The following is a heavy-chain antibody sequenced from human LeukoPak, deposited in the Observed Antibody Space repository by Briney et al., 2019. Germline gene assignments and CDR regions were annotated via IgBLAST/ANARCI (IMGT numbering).Heavy chain of an antibody. CDR1: GGTFSSYA. D-gene: IGHD3-22*01. V-gene: IGHV1-69*13. J-gene: IGHJ4*02. CDR2: IIPIFGTA. CDR3: ARRDSSGYYWPTLGPYYFDY. Sequence: SVKVSCKASGGTFSSYAISWVRQAPGQGLEWMGGIIPIFGTANYAQKFQGRVTITADESTSTAYMELSSLRSDDTAVYYCARRDSSGYYWPTLGPYYFDYWGQGTLVTVSS.